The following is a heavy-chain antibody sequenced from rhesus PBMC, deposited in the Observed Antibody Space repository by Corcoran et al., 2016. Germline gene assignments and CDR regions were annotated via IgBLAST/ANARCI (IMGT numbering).Heavy chain of an antibody. J-gene: IGHJ6*01. CDR1: GFTFGSYA. D-gene: IGHD1-44*01. CDR2: ISPIVGIT. Sequence: QVQLVQSGAEVKKPGSSVKVSCKASGFTFGSYAISWVRQAPGQGLKWMGVISPIVGITNYAAKFQGRVTITADTSTSTAYMGLSSLRSEDTAVYYCASSGGNYGDGLDSWGQGVVVTVSS. V-gene: IGHV1-198*02. CDR3: ASSGGNYGDGLDS.